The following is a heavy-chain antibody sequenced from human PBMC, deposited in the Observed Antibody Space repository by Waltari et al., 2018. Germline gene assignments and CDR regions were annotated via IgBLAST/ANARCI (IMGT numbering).Heavy chain of an antibody. D-gene: IGHD3-3*01. CDR3: ARFNYYDFWSVVY. J-gene: IGHJ4*02. V-gene: IGHV4-39*01. CDR1: GGSISSSSSY. Sequence: QLQLQESGPGLVKPSETLSLTCTVSGGSISSSSSYWGWIRQPPGKGLEWIGSIYYSGSTYYNPSLKSRVTISVDTSKNQFSLKLSSVTAADTAVYYCARFNYYDFWSVVYWGQGTLVTVSS. CDR2: IYYSGST.